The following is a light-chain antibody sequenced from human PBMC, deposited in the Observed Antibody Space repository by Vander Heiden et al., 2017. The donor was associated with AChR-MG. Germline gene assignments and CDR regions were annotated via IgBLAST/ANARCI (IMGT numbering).Light chain of an antibody. V-gene: IGLV3-25*03. J-gene: IGLJ2*01. CDR2: KDT. Sequence: SSELTQPRSMSVSPGQTASITCPGKPLPKQDADWYQQKPSQAAVLVIYKDTERASGISERFSGYSSGSTVTLTIAGVQAEDEADYYCQSADTSGVIFGGGTTLTVL. CDR3: QSADTSGVI. CDR1: PLPKQD.